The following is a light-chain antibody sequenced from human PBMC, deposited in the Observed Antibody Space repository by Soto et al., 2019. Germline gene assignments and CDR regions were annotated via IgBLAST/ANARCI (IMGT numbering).Light chain of an antibody. Sequence: EIVMTQSPATLSVSPGERATLSCRASQSVSSNLAWYQQKPGQAPRLLIYGASTRATGIPARFSGSGSGTDFTLTISSLQSEDVAVYYCQQYNNWPLYTFGQGNKLEIK. CDR1: QSVSSN. J-gene: IGKJ2*01. V-gene: IGKV3-15*01. CDR2: GAS. CDR3: QQYNNWPLYT.